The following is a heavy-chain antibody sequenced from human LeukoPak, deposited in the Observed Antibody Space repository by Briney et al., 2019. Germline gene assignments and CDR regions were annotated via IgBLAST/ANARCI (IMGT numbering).Heavy chain of an antibody. J-gene: IGHJ6*03. CDR3: ARESPYYDSSAYYLNYYDYMVV. CDR2: IYSGGST. V-gene: IGHV3-53*01. Sequence: PTGGSLRLSCAASGFTVSRNYISWVRQAPGKGLEWVSVIYSGGSTYYADSVKGRFTISRDNSKNTLYLQMNSLRAEDMAVYYCARESPYYDSSAYYLNYYDYMVVWWKGTTVTVSS. CDR1: GFTVSRNY. D-gene: IGHD3-22*01.